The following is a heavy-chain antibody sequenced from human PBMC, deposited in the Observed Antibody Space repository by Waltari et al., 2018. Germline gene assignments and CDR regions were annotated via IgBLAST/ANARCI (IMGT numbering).Heavy chain of an antibody. J-gene: IGHJ4*02. CDR3: ASGGLLWFGVDY. V-gene: IGHV3-21*01. CDR2: ISSSSSYI. Sequence: EVQLVESGGGLVKPGGSLRLSCAASGFTFSSYSMNWVRQAPGKGLEWGASISSSSSYIYYADSVKGRFTISRDNAKNSLYLQMNSLRAEDTAVYYCASGGLLWFGVDYWGQGTLVTVSS. D-gene: IGHD3-10*01. CDR1: GFTFSSYS.